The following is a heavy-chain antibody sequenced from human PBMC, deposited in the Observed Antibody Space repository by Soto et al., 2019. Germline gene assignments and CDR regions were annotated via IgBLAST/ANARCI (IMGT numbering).Heavy chain of an antibody. CDR1: GGSISSGGYY. CDR3: ARIPSEDVVTAIPYFDY. CDR2: IYYSGST. J-gene: IGHJ4*02. D-gene: IGHD2-21*02. V-gene: IGHV4-31*03. Sequence: PSETLSLTCTVSGGSISSGGYYWSWIRQHPGKGLEWIGYIYYSGSTYYNPSLKSRVTISVDTSKNQFSLKLSSVTAADTAVYYCARIPSEDVVTAIPYFDYWGQGTLVTVSS.